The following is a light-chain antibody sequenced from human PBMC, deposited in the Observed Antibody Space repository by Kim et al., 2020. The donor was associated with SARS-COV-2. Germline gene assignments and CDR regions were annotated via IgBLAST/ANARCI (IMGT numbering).Light chain of an antibody. V-gene: IGKV1-27*01. CDR1: QGIGNS. J-gene: IGKJ1*01. CDR3: QKYNNAPQT. Sequence: ASVGGRVTITCRASQGIGNSLAGYQQKPGKVPQLLIYAASTLQSGVPSRFSGSGSGTDFTLTISSLQPEDVATYYCQKYNNAPQTFGQGTKVDIK. CDR2: AAS.